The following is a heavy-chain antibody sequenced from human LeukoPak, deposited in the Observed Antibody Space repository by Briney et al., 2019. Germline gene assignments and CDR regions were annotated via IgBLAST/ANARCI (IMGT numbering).Heavy chain of an antibody. D-gene: IGHD3-22*01. J-gene: IGHJ4*02. Sequence: GGSLRLSCAASGFTFSSYGMSWVRQAPGKGLEWVSAISGSGGSTYYADSVKGRFTISRDNSKNTLYLQMNSLRAADTAVYYCAKDPTHYRVWDDYDSTVLSYWGQGTLVTVSS. CDR3: AKDPTHYRVWDDYDSTVLSY. V-gene: IGHV3-23*01. CDR2: ISGSGGST. CDR1: GFTFSSYG.